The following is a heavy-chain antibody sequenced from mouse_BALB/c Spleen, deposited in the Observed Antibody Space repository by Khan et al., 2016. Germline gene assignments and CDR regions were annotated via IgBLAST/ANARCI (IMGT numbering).Heavy chain of an antibody. V-gene: IGHV5-4*02. J-gene: IGHJ3*01. CDR2: ISDGGSYT. Sequence: EVELVESGGGLVKPGGSLKLSCAASGFPFSDYYMYWVRQTPEKRLEWVATISDGGSYTYYPDSVKGRFTISRDNAKNNLYLQMRSLKSEDTAMDYCAREGLRRGFAYWGQGTLVTVSA. CDR1: GFPFSDYY. CDR3: AREGLRRGFAY. D-gene: IGHD2-4*01.